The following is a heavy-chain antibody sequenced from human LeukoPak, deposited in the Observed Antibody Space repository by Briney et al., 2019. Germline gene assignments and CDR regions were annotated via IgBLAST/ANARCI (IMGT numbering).Heavy chain of an antibody. D-gene: IGHD1-26*01. CDR3: ARHDEWELLGPLGWFDP. J-gene: IGHJ5*02. CDR1: GGPISSYY. CDR2: IYYSGST. Sequence: SETLSLTCTVSGGPISSYYWSWIRQPPGKGLEWIGYIYYSGSTNYNPSLKSRVTISVDTSKNQFSLKLSSVTAADTAVYYCARHDEWELLGPLGWFDPWGQGTLVTVSS. V-gene: IGHV4-59*08.